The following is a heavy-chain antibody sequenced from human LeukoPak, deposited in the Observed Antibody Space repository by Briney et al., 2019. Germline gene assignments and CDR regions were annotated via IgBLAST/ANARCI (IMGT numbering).Heavy chain of an antibody. D-gene: IGHD3-3*01. CDR1: GGSISSGGYY. CDR2: IYYSGST. V-gene: IGHV4-31*03. J-gene: IGHJ4*02. Sequence: TLSLTCTVSGGSISSGGYYWSWIRQHPGKGLEWIGYIYYSGSTYYNPSLKSRVTISVDTSKNQFSLKLSSVTAADTAVYYCARGADDFWSGYPYYFDYWGQGTLVTVSS. CDR3: ARGADDFWSGYPYYFDY.